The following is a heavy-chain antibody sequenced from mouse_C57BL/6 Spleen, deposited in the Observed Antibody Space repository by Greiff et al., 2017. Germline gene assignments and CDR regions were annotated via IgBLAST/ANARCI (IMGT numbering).Heavy chain of an antibody. CDR3: ARAYGSSRYWYFDV. Sequence: EVQLQQSGPELVKPGASVKIPCKASGYTFTDYNMDWVKQSPGKSLEWIGAINPNNGGTIYNQKFKGKATVTVDKSSSTTYMELRSLTSEDTAVYYCARAYGSSRYWYFDVWGTGTTVTVSS. CDR1: GYTFTDYN. J-gene: IGHJ1*03. CDR2: INPNNGGT. D-gene: IGHD1-1*01. V-gene: IGHV1-18*01.